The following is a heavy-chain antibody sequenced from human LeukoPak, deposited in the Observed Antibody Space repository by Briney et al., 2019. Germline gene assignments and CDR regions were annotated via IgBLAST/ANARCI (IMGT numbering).Heavy chain of an antibody. V-gene: IGHV4-39*07. Sequence: SETLSLTCTVSGGSISSSSYYWGWIRQPPGKGLEGIGSIYYSGSTYYNPSLKSRVTISVDTSKNQFSLKLGSVTAADTAVYYCARAHPNWFDPWGQGTLVTVSS. J-gene: IGHJ5*02. CDR1: GGSISSSSYY. CDR3: ARAHPNWFDP. CDR2: IYYSGST.